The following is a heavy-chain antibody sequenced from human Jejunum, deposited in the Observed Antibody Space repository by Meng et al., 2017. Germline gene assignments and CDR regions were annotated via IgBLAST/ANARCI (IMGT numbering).Heavy chain of an antibody. J-gene: IGHJ4*01. CDR3: VRTSNWSLDY. CDR2: TYYRSKWYN. Sequence: QVQRQLSGRGLVETSQALSLTVACNGASVSSSSDAWSWVRQSPARGLEWLGRTYYRSKWYNEYAEYVKSRITTNPDTSKNQFALQRNSVTPKDTDVYSCVRTSNWSLDYWGQGTLVTVSS. V-gene: IGHV6-1*01. CDR1: GASVSSSSDA. D-gene: IGHD6-13*01.